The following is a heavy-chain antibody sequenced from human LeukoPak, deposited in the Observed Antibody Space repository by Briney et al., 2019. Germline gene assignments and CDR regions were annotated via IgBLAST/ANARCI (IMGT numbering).Heavy chain of an antibody. J-gene: IGHJ6*02. V-gene: IGHV3-66*01. CDR3: ARDFRYGRDYYYYSMDV. CDR2: IYSGGST. D-gene: IGHD1-26*01. CDR1: GFTVSSNY. Sequence: GGSLRLSCAASGFTVSSNYMSWVRQAPGKGLGWVSVIYSGGSTYYADSVKGRFTISRDNSKNTLYLQMNSLRAEDTAVYYCARDFRYGRDYYYYSMDVWGQGTTVTVSS.